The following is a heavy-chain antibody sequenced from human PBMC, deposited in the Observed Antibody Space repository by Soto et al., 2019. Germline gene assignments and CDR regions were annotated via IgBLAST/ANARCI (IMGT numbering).Heavy chain of an antibody. Sequence: PGGSLRLSCAASGFTVSSNYMSWVRQAPGKGLEWVSVIYSGGSTYYADSVKGRFTISRDNSKNTLYLQMNSLRAEDTAVYYCARELGYCSSTSCYEEDYGMDVWGQGTTVTVSS. CDR3: ARELGYCSSTSCYEEDYGMDV. CDR2: IYSGGST. CDR1: GFTVSSNY. D-gene: IGHD2-2*01. J-gene: IGHJ6*02. V-gene: IGHV3-53*01.